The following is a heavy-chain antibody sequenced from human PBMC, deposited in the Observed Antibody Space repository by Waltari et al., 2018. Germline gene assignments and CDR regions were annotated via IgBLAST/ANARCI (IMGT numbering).Heavy chain of an antibody. D-gene: IGHD2-21*01. V-gene: IGHV3-33*01. Sequence: QVQLVESGGGVVQPGRSLRLSCAASGFMFRRYGIHWVRQAPGKGLEWLAVIPYDGSYKFYADSVKGRFTISRDNSKNTLDLQMNSLRVEDTAVYYCARDDSAPGNNFDIWGQGTMVTVSS. CDR3: ARDDSAPGNNFDI. CDR2: IPYDGSYK. J-gene: IGHJ3*02. CDR1: GFMFRRYG.